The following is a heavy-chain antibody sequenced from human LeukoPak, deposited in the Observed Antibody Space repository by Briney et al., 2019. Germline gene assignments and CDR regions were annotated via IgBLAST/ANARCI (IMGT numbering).Heavy chain of an antibody. CDR3: ARAPAYGGDYSYYFDY. V-gene: IGHV3-13*01. D-gene: IGHD4-17*01. J-gene: IGHJ4*02. Sequence: GGSLRLSCAASGFTFSSYDMHWVHQATGKGLEWVSAIGTAGDTYYPGSVKGRFTISRENAKNSLYLQMNSLRAGDTAVYYCARAPAYGGDYSYYFDYWGQGTLVTVSS. CDR2: IGTAGDT. CDR1: GFTFSSYD.